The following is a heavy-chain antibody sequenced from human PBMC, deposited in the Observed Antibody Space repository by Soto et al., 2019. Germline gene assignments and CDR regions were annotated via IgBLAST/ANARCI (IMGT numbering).Heavy chain of an antibody. J-gene: IGHJ4*02. V-gene: IGHV1-69*01. D-gene: IGHD1-26*01. CDR3: AIDGGRHSGGIDY. Sequence: QVQLVQSGAEVKKPGSSVKVSCKSSGGTFSSYSINWVRQAPGQGLEWMGEIIPIFGTANYAQKFQGRVTITADESTSTAYMELSSLRSDDTAVYYCAIDGGRHSGGIDYWGQGTLVTFSS. CDR1: GGTFSSYS. CDR2: IIPIFGTA.